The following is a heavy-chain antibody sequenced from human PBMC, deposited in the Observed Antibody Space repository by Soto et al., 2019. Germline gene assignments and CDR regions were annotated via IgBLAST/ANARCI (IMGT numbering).Heavy chain of an antibody. J-gene: IGHJ4*02. V-gene: IGHV4-30-2*01. CDR2: IYHSGST. CDR1: GGSISSGGYS. D-gene: IGHD5-12*01. CDR3: ATYSVGEGGRGY. Sequence: SETLSLTCAVSGGSISSGGYSWSWIRQPPGKGLEWIGYIYHSGSTYYNPSLKSRVTISVDRSKNQFSLKLSSVTAADTAVYYCATYSVGEGGRGYWGRGTLVTVSS.